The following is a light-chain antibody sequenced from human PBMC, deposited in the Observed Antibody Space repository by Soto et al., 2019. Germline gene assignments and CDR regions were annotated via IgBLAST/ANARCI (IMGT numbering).Light chain of an antibody. CDR1: SSDVGGYNY. V-gene: IGLV2-14*01. Sequence: QSALTQPASVSGSPGQSITISCTGTSSDVGGYNYVSWYQQHPGKAPKLMIYDVSNRPSGVSNRFSGSKSGNTASLTISGLQAGDGPIFSGSSYTTSTPPLYFFGTGP. J-gene: IGLJ1*01. CDR3: SSYTTSTPPLYF. CDR2: DVS.